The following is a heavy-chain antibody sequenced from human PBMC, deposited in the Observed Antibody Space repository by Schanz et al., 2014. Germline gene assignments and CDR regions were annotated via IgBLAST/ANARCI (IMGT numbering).Heavy chain of an antibody. CDR2: IKHDGSVK. V-gene: IGHV3-7*02. D-gene: IGHD6-13*01. Sequence: EVQLVESGGGLVQPGGSLRLSCTASGFTFSDYCMSWVRQAPGKGPEWVANIKHDGSVKDYVDSVEGRFTISRDNAKRSLLRQMNSLRVEDTAVYFWVSQTGSPNYWGQGALVTVSS. CDR1: GFTFSDYC. J-gene: IGHJ4*02. CDR3: VSQTGSPNY.